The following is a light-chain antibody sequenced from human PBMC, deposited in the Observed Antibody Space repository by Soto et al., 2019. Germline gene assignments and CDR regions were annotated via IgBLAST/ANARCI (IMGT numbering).Light chain of an antibody. CDR2: AAS. J-gene: IGKJ1*01. V-gene: IGKV1-27*01. Sequence: DIQMTQSPSSLSASVGYRVTITCRARQGISNYLVWYQQKQGKVPKLLIYAASTLQSGLPSRFSGSGSGTDFTLTISNLQPEDVATYYCQNYNGAPWTFGQGTKVEIK. CDR3: QNYNGAPWT. CDR1: QGISNY.